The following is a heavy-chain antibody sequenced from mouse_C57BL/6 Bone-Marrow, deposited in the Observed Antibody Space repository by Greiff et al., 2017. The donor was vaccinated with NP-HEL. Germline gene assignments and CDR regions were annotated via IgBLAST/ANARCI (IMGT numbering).Heavy chain of an antibody. CDR1: GYTFTSYW. V-gene: IGHV1-50*01. CDR3: ARGLRLDY. Sequence: QVQLQQPGAELVKPGASVKLSCKASGYTFTSYWMQWVKQRPGQGLAWIGEIDPSDSYTNYNQKFKGKATLTVDTSSSTAYMQLSSLTSEDSAVYYCARGLRLDYWGQGTTLTVSS. D-gene: IGHD2-2*01. J-gene: IGHJ2*01. CDR2: IDPSDSYT.